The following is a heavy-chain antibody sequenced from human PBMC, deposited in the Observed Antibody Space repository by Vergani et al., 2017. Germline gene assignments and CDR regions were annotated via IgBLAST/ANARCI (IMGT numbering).Heavy chain of an antibody. CDR2: ISGSGGST. Sequence: EVQLLESGGGLVQPGGSLRLSCAASGFTFSSYAMSWVRQAPGKGLEWVSAISGSGGSTYYADSVKGRFTISRDNSKNTLYLQMNSLRAEDTAVYYCAKVVGLEDYYYYYMDVWGKGTTVTVSS. V-gene: IGHV3-23*01. J-gene: IGHJ6*03. CDR1: GFTFSSYA. CDR3: AKVVGLEDYYYYYMDV. D-gene: IGHD2-15*01.